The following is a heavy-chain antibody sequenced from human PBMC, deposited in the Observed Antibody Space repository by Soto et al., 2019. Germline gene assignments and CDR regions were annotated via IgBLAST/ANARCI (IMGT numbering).Heavy chain of an antibody. D-gene: IGHD1-20*01. V-gene: IGHV1-3*01. Sequence: QVQLVQSGAEVKKPGASVKVSCKSSGYTFTNYAIYWVRQAPGQRPEWMGWITAGKGDTEYSQKSHDRDAFSRDPPAPTAYMVLRRLRSDDPGDYYGARGGGGVTGYGMDVWGQGTTVIVS. CDR1: GYTFTNYA. CDR2: ITAGKGDT. J-gene: IGHJ6*02. CDR3: ARGGGGVTGYGMDV.